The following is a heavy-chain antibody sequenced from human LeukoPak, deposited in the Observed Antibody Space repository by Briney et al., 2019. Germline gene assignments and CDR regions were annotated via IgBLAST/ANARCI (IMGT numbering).Heavy chain of an antibody. CDR1: GFTFSSYW. CDR3: ARTSRDHYGDYVPFDY. CDR2: INSDGSST. V-gene: IGHV3-74*01. D-gene: IGHD4-17*01. J-gene: IGHJ4*02. Sequence: GGSLRLSCAASGFTFSSYWMHCVRQAPGKGLVWVSRINSDGSSTSYADSVKGRFTISRDNAKNTLYLQMNSLRAEDTAVYYCARTSRDHYGDYVPFDYWGQGTLVTVSS.